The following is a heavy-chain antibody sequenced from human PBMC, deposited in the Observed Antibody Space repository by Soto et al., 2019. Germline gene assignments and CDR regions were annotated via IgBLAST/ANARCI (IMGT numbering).Heavy chain of an antibody. D-gene: IGHD1-1*01. CDR1: GFTFSDYV. CDR3: TRENAGQDYYYYGMDV. V-gene: IGHV3-23*01. Sequence: PGGSLRLSCAASGFTFSDYVMSWVRQAPGKGLEWVSGISASGGSSYDVDSVRGRYTISRDNSKNTLFLQMNSLKTEDTAVYYCTRENAGQDYYYYGMDVWGQGTTVTVSS. CDR2: ISASGGSS. J-gene: IGHJ6*02.